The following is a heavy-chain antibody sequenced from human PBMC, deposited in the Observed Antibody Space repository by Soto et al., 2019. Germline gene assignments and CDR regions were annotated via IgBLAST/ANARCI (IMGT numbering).Heavy chain of an antibody. CDR3: ARPGDSSGYSAFDI. V-gene: IGHV4-30-2*02. Sequence: SSETLSLTCAVSGGSISSGGYSWSWIRQPPGKGLEWIAYIYHSGSTNYNPSLKSRVTISVDTSKNQFSLKLSSVTAADTAVYYCARPGDSSGYSAFDIWGQGTMVTVSS. J-gene: IGHJ3*02. D-gene: IGHD3-22*01. CDR2: IYHSGST. CDR1: GGSISSGGYS.